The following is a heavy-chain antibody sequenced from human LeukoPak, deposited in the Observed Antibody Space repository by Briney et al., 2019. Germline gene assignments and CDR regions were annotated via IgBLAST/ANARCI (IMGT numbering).Heavy chain of an antibody. CDR2: ISWNSGSI. J-gene: IGHJ4*02. CDR3: AKDSYSYGYHFDY. V-gene: IGHV3-9*01. CDR1: GFTFDDYA. D-gene: IGHD5-18*01. Sequence: GGSLRLSCAASGFTFDDYAMHWVRQAPGKGLEWVSGISWNSGSIGYADSVKGRFTISRGNAKNSLYLQMNSLRAEDTALYYCAKDSYSYGYHFDYWGQGTLVTVSS.